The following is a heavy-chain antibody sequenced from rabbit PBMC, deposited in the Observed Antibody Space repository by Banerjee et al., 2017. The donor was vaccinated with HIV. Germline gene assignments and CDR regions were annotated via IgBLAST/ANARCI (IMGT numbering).Heavy chain of an antibody. J-gene: IGHJ4*01. Sequence: EQLEESGGGLVKPEGSLTLTCKASGVSLNDKDVMCWVRQAPGKGLEWIACINIVTGKPVYATWASGRFTISRTSSTTVTLRMTSLTAADRATYFCARDLVGVIGWNFYLWGQGTLVTVS. CDR3: ARDLVGVIGWNFYL. CDR2: INIVTGKP. V-gene: IGHV1S45*01. D-gene: IGHD2-1*01. CDR1: GVSLNDKDV.